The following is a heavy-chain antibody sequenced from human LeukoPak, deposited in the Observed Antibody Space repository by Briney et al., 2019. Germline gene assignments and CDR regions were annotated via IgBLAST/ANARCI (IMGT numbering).Heavy chain of an antibody. Sequence: SETLSLTCTVSGDSISSYYWTWIRQPPGKGLEWIGYIYYSGTTNYNPSLKSRVTISVDTSKNQFSLKLSSVTAADTAVYYCARVISSSSGFDFWGQGTLVTVSS. CDR2: IYYSGTT. CDR3: ARVISSSSGFDF. V-gene: IGHV4-59*01. CDR1: GDSISSYY. D-gene: IGHD6-6*01. J-gene: IGHJ4*02.